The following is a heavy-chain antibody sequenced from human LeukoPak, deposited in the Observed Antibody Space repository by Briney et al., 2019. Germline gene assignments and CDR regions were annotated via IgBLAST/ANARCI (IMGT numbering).Heavy chain of an antibody. V-gene: IGHV1-3*03. CDR1: GYTFTSYA. J-gene: IGHJ4*02. CDR2: INAGNGNT. Sequence: ASVKVSCKASGYTFTSYAMHWVRQAPGQRLEWMGWINAGNGNTKYSQEFQGRVTITRNTSISTAYMELSSLRSEDTAVYYCARAHENYYDSSGLDFDYWGQGTLVTVSS. D-gene: IGHD3-22*01. CDR3: ARAHENYYDSSGLDFDY.